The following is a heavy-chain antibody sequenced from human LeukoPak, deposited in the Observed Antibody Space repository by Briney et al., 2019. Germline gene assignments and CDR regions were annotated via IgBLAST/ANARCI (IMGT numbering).Heavy chain of an antibody. CDR2: IYYSGST. CDR3: ARVSPYYYDSSGYYAPYFDY. D-gene: IGHD3-22*01. CDR1: GGSISNYY. V-gene: IGHV4-59*01. Sequence: SETLSLTCTVSGGSISNYYWSWIRQPPGKGLEWIGYIYYSGSTNYNPSLKSRVTISVDTSKNQFSLKLSSVTAADTAVYYCARVSPYYYDSSGYYAPYFDYWGQGTLVTVSS. J-gene: IGHJ4*02.